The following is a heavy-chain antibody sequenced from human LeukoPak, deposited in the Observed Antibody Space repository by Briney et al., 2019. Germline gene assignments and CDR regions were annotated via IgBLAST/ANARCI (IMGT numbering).Heavy chain of an antibody. V-gene: IGHV3-30*02. J-gene: IGHJ4*02. CDR1: GFTFSSYG. CDR2: IRYDGSNK. Sequence: QSGGSLRLSCAASGFTFSSYGMHWVRQAPGKGLEWVAFIRYDGSNKYYADSVKGRITISRDNSKNTLYLQMNSLRAEDTAVYYCAKLPYYYDSSGYSRLDYWGQGTLVTVSS. D-gene: IGHD3-22*01. CDR3: AKLPYYYDSSGYSRLDY.